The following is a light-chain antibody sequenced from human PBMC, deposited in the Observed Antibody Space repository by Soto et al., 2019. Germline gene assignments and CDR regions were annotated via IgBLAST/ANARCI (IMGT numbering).Light chain of an antibody. J-gene: IGKJ1*01. CDR3: QQRSNWPPT. V-gene: IGKV3-11*01. CDR2: DAS. Sequence: EIVLTQSPATLSLSPGERATLSCRASQSVSSYLAWYQQKPGQAPRLLIYDASTRPTGIPARFSGSGSGTDFTLTITSLQPEDFAVYYCQQRSNWPPTFGQGTKVEIK. CDR1: QSVSSY.